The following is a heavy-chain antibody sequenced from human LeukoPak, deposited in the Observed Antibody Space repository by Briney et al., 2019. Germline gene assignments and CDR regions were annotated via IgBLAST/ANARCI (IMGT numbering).Heavy chain of an antibody. CDR2: ITGSGAST. V-gene: IGHV3-23*01. J-gene: IGHJ4*02. CDR1: GFTFSSSG. D-gene: IGHD6-6*01. CDR3: ANSSSWVLDD. Sequence: PGGSLRLSCAASGFTFSSSGMTWVRQAPGKGLEWVSSITGSGASTYYADSVQGRFSISRDNSKNTLYLQMNSLRAEDTAVYYCANSSSWVLDDWGQGTLVTVSS.